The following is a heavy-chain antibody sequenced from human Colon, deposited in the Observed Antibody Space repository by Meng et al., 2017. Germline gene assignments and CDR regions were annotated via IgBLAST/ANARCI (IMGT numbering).Heavy chain of an antibody. Sequence: QVQRQGSGPGLVNDAGSLSLTCVVSGDSVSSSNWWTWVRQPPGKGLEWIGEIHHGGSTNYNPSLKSRVTISIDKSKNQFSLTLNSLTAADTAVYYCARKFTIRGPGANWLDPWGQGTLVTVSS. J-gene: IGHJ5*02. CDR1: GDSVSSSNW. CDR3: ARKFTIRGPGANWLDP. V-gene: IGHV4-4*02. CDR2: IHHGGST. D-gene: IGHD5-24*01.